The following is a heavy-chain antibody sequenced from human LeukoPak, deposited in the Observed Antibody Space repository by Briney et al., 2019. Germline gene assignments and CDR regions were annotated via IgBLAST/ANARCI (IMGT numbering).Heavy chain of an antibody. CDR1: GYIFTGYF. J-gene: IGHJ4*02. Sequence: GASVKVSCKASGYIFTGYFMHWVRQAPGQGLEWMGRINLNSGGTYYAQNFQGRVTMTRDTSISTAYVELSRLTSDDTAVYYCARDLSSTSNWEFDYWGQGTLVTVSS. V-gene: IGHV1-2*06. CDR2: INLNSGGT. CDR3: ARDLSSTSNWEFDY. D-gene: IGHD1-26*01.